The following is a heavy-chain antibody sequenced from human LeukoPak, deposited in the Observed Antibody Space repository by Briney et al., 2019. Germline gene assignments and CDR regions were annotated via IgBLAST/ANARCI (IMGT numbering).Heavy chain of an antibody. V-gene: IGHV3-48*03. D-gene: IGHD3-22*01. CDR1: GFTFSSYE. CDR2: ISSSGSTI. CDR3: AREVGYYYDSSGYPY. J-gene: IGHJ4*02. Sequence: GGSLILSCAASGFTFSSYEMNWVRQAPGKGLEWVSYISSSGSTIYYADSVKGRFTISRDNAKNSLYLQMNSLRAEDTAVYYCAREVGYYYDSSGYPYWGQGTLVTVSS.